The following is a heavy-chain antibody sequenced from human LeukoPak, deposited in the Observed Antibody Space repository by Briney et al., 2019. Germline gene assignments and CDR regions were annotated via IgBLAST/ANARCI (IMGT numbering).Heavy chain of an antibody. D-gene: IGHD5-18*01. Sequence: GGSLRLSCAVSGFTFSRYWMHWVRQAPGKGLVWVSRVNTDGNTANYADSVKGRFTVSRDNAKNTLYLQMDSLRAEDTAVYFCARAPLYSPVDYWGQGALVTVSS. J-gene: IGHJ4*02. CDR3: ARAPLYSPVDY. CDR2: VNTDGNTA. CDR1: GFTFSRYW. V-gene: IGHV3-74*01.